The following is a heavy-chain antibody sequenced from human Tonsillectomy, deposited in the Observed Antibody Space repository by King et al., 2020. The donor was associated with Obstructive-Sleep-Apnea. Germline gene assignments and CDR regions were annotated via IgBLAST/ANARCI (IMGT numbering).Heavy chain of an antibody. CDR2: ISSSGSTI. D-gene: IGHD3-22*01. J-gene: IGHJ3*02. CDR3: ARDHNYDSSGFCDAFDI. V-gene: IGHV3-11*01. Sequence: VQLVQSGGGLVKPGGSLRLSCAASGFTFSDYYMSWIRQAPGKGLEWVSYISSSGSTIYYADSVKGRFTISRDNANNSLYLQMNSLRAEDTAVYYCARDHNYDSSGFCDAFDIWGQGTMVTVSS. CDR1: GFTFSDYY.